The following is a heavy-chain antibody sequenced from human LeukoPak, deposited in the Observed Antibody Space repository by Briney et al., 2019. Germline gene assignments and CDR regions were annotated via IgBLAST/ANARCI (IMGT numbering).Heavy chain of an antibody. CDR2: LHADGNEK. CDR3: ARGGYSFDY. V-gene: IGHV3-7*01. CDR1: GFILSGYW. D-gene: IGHD5-12*01. Sequence: AGGSLRLSCAASGFILSGYWMSWVRQAPGKGLEWVARLHADGNEKNFVGSVQGRFTVSRDNAKNSLYLQMNSLRVEDTAVYYCARGGYSFDYLGQGTLVTASS. J-gene: IGHJ4*02.